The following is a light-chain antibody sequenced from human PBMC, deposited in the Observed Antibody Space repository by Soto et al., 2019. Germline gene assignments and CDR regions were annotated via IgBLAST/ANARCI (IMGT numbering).Light chain of an antibody. CDR1: QSVRSS. V-gene: IGKV3-15*01. J-gene: IGKJ5*01. Sequence: EMVVTQSPATLSVSKGERATLSCRASQSVRSSLAWYQQKPGQAPRLLIYGASTRATGISARFSGSGSGTEFTLTISSLEPEDFAVYYCQQRSTWPPIPFAQGRRLAVK. CDR3: QQRSTWPPIP. CDR2: GAS.